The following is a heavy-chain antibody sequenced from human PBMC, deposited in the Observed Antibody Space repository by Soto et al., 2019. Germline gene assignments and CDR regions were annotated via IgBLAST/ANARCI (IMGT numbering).Heavy chain of an antibody. J-gene: IGHJ6*02. V-gene: IGHV1-2*04. Sequence: ASVKVSCKASGYTFTGYYMHWVRQAPGQGLEWMGWINPNSGGTNYAQKFQGWATSTRYTSISTAYMELSRLRSDDTAVYYCARAGKKYYDFWSGYKPYGMDVWGQGTTVTVSS. D-gene: IGHD3-3*01. CDR1: GYTFTGYY. CDR3: ARAGKKYYDFWSGYKPYGMDV. CDR2: INPNSGGT.